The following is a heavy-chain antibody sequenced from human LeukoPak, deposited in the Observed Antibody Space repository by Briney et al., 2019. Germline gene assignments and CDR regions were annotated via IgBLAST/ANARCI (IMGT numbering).Heavy chain of an antibody. CDR2: INTDGAVT. Sequence: GGSLSLFCAASGITFSKYWMLWVRHAPGKGLEIVSRINTDGAVTTYADSVKGRVTVSRYNADNTMFLQMNSVRDEGTAMYYCATKQWLAPPPDSWGQGTPVTVYS. CDR1: GITFSKYW. V-gene: IGHV3-74*01. J-gene: IGHJ4*02. CDR3: ATKQWLAPPPDS. D-gene: IGHD6-19*01.